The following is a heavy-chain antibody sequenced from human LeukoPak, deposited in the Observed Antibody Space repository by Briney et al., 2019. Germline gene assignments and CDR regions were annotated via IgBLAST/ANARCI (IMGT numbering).Heavy chain of an antibody. J-gene: IGHJ5*02. V-gene: IGHV4-39*07. CDR3: ARGLGYCSGGSCPPPSP. CDR1: GGSINSGDYY. Sequence: PSETLSLTCTVSGGSINSGDYYWVWIRQPPGKGLEWIGSIYYSGSTSYNPSLKSRVTISVDTSKNQFSLKLSSVTAADTAVYYCARGLGYCSGGSCPPPSPWGQGTLVTVSS. CDR2: IYYSGST. D-gene: IGHD2-15*01.